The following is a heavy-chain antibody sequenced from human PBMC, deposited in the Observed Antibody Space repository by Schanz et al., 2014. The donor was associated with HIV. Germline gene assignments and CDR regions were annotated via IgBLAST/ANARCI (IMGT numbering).Heavy chain of an antibody. Sequence: EVQLLESGGGLVQPGGSLRLSCAASGFTFSSYAMSWVRQAPGKGLEWVSAISGSSITYSADSVKGRFTISRDNAKNSLYLQMNSLRAEDTAVYYCARPALVCSGGSCYRDHYYYGMDVWGQGTTVTVSS. V-gene: IGHV3-23*01. D-gene: IGHD2-15*01. J-gene: IGHJ6*02. CDR3: ARPALVCSGGSCYRDHYYYGMDV. CDR1: GFTFSSYA. CDR2: ISGSSIT.